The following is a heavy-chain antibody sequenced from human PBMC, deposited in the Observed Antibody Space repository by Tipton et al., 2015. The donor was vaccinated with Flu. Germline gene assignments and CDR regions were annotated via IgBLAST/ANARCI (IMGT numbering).Heavy chain of an antibody. V-gene: IGHV5-51*01. CDR2: TYPGDSDT. D-gene: IGHD2-8*01. CDR1: GYSFINYW. Sequence: QLVQSGAEVKKPGESLKIPCKASGYSFINYWVGWVRQMPGKGLEWMGITYPGDSDTRYSPSFQGRVTISADKSISTAYLQWSSLKTSDSATYYCVRHPYCTNAVCPPGYWYFDLWGRGTLVTVSS. CDR3: VRHPYCTNAVCPPGYWYFDL. J-gene: IGHJ2*01.